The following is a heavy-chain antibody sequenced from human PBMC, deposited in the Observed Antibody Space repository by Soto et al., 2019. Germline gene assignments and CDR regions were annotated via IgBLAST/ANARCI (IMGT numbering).Heavy chain of an antibody. CDR2: INPSGGST. V-gene: IGHV1-46*01. J-gene: IGHJ4*02. CDR3: ARGEGGPYDFWSGYFGYYFDY. D-gene: IGHD3-3*01. Sequence: ASVKVSCKASGYTFTSYYMHWVRQAPGQGLEWMGIINPSGGSTSYAQKFQGRVTMTRDTSTSTVYMELSSLRSEDTAVYYCARGEGGPYDFWSGYFGYYFDYWGQGTLVTVSS. CDR1: GYTFTSYY.